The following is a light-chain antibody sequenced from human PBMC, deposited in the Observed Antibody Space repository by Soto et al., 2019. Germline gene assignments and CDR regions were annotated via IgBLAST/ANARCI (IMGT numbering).Light chain of an antibody. CDR3: QQSHSFPPT. CDR1: QNIRFW. CDR2: GAS. J-gene: IGKJ4*01. Sequence: DLQMTQSPSSVSASIGDRVTIXXRASQNIRFWLAWYQQQPGKAPKAXIRGASSLQPGVPSRFSGSGSGTDFTLTIISLQPEDFATYYCQQSHSFPPTFGGGTKVDIK. V-gene: IGKV1D-12*01.